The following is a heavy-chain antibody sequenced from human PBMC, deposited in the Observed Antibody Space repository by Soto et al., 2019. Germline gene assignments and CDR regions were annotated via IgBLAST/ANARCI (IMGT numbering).Heavy chain of an antibody. V-gene: IGHV3-11*01. CDR2: ISSSGSTI. D-gene: IGHD3-3*01. CDR1: GFTFSDYY. CDR3: ARRAPSLFGVVIPPVT. Sequence: GGSLRLSCAASGFTFSDYYMSWIRQAPGKGLEWVSYISSSGSTIYYADSVKGRFTISRDNAKNSLYLQMNSLRAEDTAVYYCARRAPSLFGVVIPPVTWGQGTLVTVPS. J-gene: IGHJ5*02.